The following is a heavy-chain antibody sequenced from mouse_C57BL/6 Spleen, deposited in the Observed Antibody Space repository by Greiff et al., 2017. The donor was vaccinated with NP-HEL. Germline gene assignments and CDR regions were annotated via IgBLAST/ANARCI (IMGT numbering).Heavy chain of an antibody. Sequence: VQLQQSGAELVRPGTSVKVSCKASGYAFTNYLIEWVKQRPGQGLEWIGVINPGSGGTNYNEKFKGKATLTADKSSSTAYMQLSSLTSEDSAVYFCARDSWDYFDDWGQGTTLTVSS. CDR2: INPGSGGT. CDR3: ARDSWDYFDD. J-gene: IGHJ2*01. D-gene: IGHD3-2*01. V-gene: IGHV1-54*01. CDR1: GYAFTNYL.